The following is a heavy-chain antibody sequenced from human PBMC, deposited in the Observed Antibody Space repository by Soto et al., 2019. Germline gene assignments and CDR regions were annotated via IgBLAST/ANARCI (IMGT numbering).Heavy chain of an antibody. D-gene: IGHD3-3*01. J-gene: IGHJ1*01. CDR3: GKEEWRGGAYKH. CDR1: GFAFGNYP. V-gene: IGHV3-23*01. Sequence: EVQLLESGGALVQPGGSLRLSCAASGFAFGNYPMGWVRQAPGKGLEWVTHISNSGDRTFYPESVKGRFTISRDNSRNTLYLEMDSVGVEDTAVYHCGKEEWRGGAYKHWGQGTLVTVSS. CDR2: ISNSGDRT.